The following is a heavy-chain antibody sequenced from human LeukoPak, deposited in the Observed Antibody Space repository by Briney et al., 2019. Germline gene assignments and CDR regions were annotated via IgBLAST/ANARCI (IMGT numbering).Heavy chain of an antibody. D-gene: IGHD3-22*01. J-gene: IGHJ4*02. CDR1: GFTFSSYG. V-gene: IGHV3-30*02. CDR3: VRESESYDSSGSTFKY. Sequence: GGSLRLSCAASGFTFSSYGMHWVRQSPGKGLEGVAFIRYDGSSKYYADSVKGRFTISRDNSKNTLYVQMNSLRAEDTAVCYCVRESESYDSSGSTFKYWGQGTLVTVSS. CDR2: IRYDGSSK.